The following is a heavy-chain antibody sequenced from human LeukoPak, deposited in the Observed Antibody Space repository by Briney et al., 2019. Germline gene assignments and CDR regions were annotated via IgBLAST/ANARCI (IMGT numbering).Heavy chain of an antibody. Sequence: ASVKVSCKASGYTFTGYYMHWVRQAPGQGLEWMGWINPNSGGTSYAQKFQGRVTMTRDTSISTAYMELSRLRSDDTAVYYCARDPAPYCTNGVCPYYYYYYMDVWGKGTTVTVSS. V-gene: IGHV1-2*02. D-gene: IGHD2-8*01. CDR2: INPNSGGT. CDR1: GYTFTGYY. CDR3: ARDPAPYCTNGVCPYYYYYYMDV. J-gene: IGHJ6*03.